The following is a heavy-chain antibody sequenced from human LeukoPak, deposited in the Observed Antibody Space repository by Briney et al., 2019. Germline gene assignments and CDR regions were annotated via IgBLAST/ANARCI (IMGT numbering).Heavy chain of an antibody. CDR3: ARGRGYCSGGSCYRPYCYGMDV. V-gene: IGHV1-8*01. D-gene: IGHD2-15*01. Sequence: GASVKVSCKASGYTFTSYDINWVRQATGQGLEWMGWMNPNSGNTGYAQKFQGRVTMTRNTSISTAYMELSSLRSEDTAVYYCARGRGYCSGGSCYRPYCYGMDVWGQGTTVTVSS. CDR2: MNPNSGNT. CDR1: GYTFTSYD. J-gene: IGHJ6*02.